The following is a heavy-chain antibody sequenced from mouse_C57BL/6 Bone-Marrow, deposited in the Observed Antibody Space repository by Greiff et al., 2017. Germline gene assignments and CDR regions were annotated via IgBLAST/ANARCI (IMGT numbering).Heavy chain of an antibody. J-gene: IGHJ4*01. V-gene: IGHV1-39*01. CDR2: INPNYGTT. CDR3: ARGYDYDYAMDY. CDR1: GYSFTDYN. Sequence: LEESGPELVKPGASVQISCKASGYSFTDYNMNWVKQSNGKSLEWIGVINPNYGTTSYNQKFKGKATLTVDQSSSTAYMQLNSLTSEDSAVYYCARGYDYDYAMDYWGQGTSVTVSS. D-gene: IGHD2-4*01.